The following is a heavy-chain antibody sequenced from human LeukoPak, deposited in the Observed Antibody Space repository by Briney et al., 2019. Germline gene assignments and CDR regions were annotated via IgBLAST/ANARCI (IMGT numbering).Heavy chain of an antibody. D-gene: IGHD1-7*01. J-gene: IGHJ3*02. CDR2: IYYSGST. V-gene: IGHV4-59*08. CDR1: GGSIRSYY. Sequence: SETLSLTCTVSGGSIRSYYWSWIRQPPGKGLQWIGYIYYSGSTKYNPSLKSRVTISVDTSKNQFSLRLSSVTAADTAVYYCAREITGTTWAFDIWGQGTLVTVST. CDR3: AREITGTTWAFDI.